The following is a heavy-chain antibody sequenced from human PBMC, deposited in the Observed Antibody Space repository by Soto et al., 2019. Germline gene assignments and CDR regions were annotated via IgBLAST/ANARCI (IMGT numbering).Heavy chain of an antibody. Sequence: EVQLVESGGGLVQPGGSLRLSCAASGFPFSPFWMTWVRQAPGKGLEWVANINEDGRDKYYVDSVKGRFTTSRDNANNSQYLQMNSLRAEDTAVYYCAKVSRRNAFDVWGQGTMVTVSS. CDR1: GFPFSPFW. V-gene: IGHV3-7*01. CDR2: INEDGRDK. CDR3: AKVSRRNAFDV. J-gene: IGHJ3*01.